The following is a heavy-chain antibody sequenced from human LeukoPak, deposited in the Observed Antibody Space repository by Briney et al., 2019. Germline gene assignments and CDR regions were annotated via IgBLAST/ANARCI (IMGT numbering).Heavy chain of an antibody. Sequence: SVKDSCKASGDTFISYAISWVRQAPGQGVEWMGGIIPIFGTANYVQKFQCRVTISAEESTRTACMELSSMRSEYPAVYYCAGEGEQQLVQGHWLDPWGQGTLVTVSS. D-gene: IGHD6-13*01. J-gene: IGHJ5*02. V-gene: IGHV1-69*13. CDR1: GDTFISYA. CDR2: IIPIFGTA. CDR3: AGEGEQQLVQGHWLDP.